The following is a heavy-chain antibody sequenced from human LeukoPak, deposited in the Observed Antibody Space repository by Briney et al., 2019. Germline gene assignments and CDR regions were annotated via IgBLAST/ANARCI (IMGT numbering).Heavy chain of an antibody. V-gene: IGHV4-59*08. Sequence: SETLSLTCTVSGGSISSFYWSWIRQPPGKELEWIGYIYYSGSTNYNPSLKSRVTISVDTSKNQFSLKLSSVTAADTAVYYCARHDRRDPHLDSWGQGTLVTVSS. CDR1: GGSISSFY. CDR2: IYYSGST. J-gene: IGHJ4*02. CDR3: ARHDRRDPHLDS.